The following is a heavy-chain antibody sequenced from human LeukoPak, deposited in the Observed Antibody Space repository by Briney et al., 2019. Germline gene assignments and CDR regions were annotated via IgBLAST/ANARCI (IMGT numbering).Heavy chain of an antibody. V-gene: IGHV3-30-3*01. J-gene: IGHJ6*03. Sequence: GGSLRLSCAASGFTVSSNYMSWVRQAPGKGLEWVAIISYDGSKKYYADSVKGRFTISRDNSKDTLYLQMNSLRAEDTAVYYCARDDIVVVPAAKVPFYYYYYMDVWGKGTTVTVSS. CDR1: GFTVSSNY. D-gene: IGHD2-2*01. CDR2: ISYDGSKK. CDR3: ARDDIVVVPAAKVPFYYYYYMDV.